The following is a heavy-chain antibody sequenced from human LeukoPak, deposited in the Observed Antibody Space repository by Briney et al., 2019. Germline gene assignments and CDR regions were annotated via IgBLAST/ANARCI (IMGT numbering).Heavy chain of an antibody. V-gene: IGHV3-23*01. Sequence: GGSLRLSCAASGFTFSSCAMSWVRQAPGKGLEWVSAISGSGGSTYYADSVKGRITISRDNSKNTLYLQMNSLRAEDTAVYYCAKPRNLAVGEAFDIWGQGTMATVSS. CDR2: ISGSGGST. J-gene: IGHJ3*02. CDR3: AKPRNLAVGEAFDI. D-gene: IGHD3-16*01. CDR1: GFTFSSCA.